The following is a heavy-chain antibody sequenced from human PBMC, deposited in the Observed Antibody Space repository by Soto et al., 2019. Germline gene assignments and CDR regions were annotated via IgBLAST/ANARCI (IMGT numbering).Heavy chain of an antibody. Sequence: PGGSLRLSCTASGFTLSNYWVHWVRQVPGKGLMWVSRIDHVGSGTSYADSVKGRFTISRDNARNTAFLQMNSLKSEDTAVYYCAKGDGYYYYGMDVWGQGTTVTV. CDR3: AKGDGYYYYGMDV. D-gene: IGHD2-21*01. CDR1: GFTLSNYW. V-gene: IGHV3-74*01. CDR2: IDHVGSGT. J-gene: IGHJ6*02.